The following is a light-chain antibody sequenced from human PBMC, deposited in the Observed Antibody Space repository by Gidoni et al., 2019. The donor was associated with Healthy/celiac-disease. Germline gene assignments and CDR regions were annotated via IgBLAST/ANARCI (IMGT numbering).Light chain of an antibody. CDR3: QQYGRSPRT. Sequence: EIVLTQSPGTLSLSPGEGVTLSSRASQSVNSDYLAWYQKKPGQAPKVLIAGASTRVTGVPDRFSGSGSGTDFTLTISRLEPEDFAVYYCQQYGRSPRTFXQXTRVXIK. J-gene: IGKJ1*01. V-gene: IGKV3-20*01. CDR1: QSVNSDY. CDR2: GAS.